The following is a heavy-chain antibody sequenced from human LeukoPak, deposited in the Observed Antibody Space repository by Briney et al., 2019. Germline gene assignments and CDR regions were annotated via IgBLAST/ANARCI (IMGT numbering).Heavy chain of an antibody. CDR1: GFTFGSYA. CDR2: ISGNGGST. Sequence: GGSLRLSCAASGFTFGSYAINWVRQAPGKGLEWVSGISGNGGSTYYADSVRGRFTISRDNSKNTLYLQMNSLRAEDTAIYYCAKDQRYYYGSGSYSSSLEYWGQGTLATVSS. J-gene: IGHJ4*02. D-gene: IGHD3-10*01. CDR3: AKDQRYYYGSGSYSSSLEY. V-gene: IGHV3-23*01.